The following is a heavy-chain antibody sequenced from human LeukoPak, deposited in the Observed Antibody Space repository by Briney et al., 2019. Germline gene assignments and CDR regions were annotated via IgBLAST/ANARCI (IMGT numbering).Heavy chain of an antibody. D-gene: IGHD5-18*01. CDR1: GFTFTSSA. Sequence: SVKVSCKASGFTFTSSAMQWVRQARGQRLEWIGWIVVGSGNTNYAQKFQERVTITRDMSTSTAYMELSSLRSEDTAVYYCAVTSRIQLWLPLDGAFDIWGQGTMVTVSS. V-gene: IGHV1-58*02. CDR3: AVTSRIQLWLPLDGAFDI. J-gene: IGHJ3*02. CDR2: IVVGSGNT.